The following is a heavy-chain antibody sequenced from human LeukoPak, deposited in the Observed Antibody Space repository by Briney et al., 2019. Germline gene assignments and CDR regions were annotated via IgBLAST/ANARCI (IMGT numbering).Heavy chain of an antibody. D-gene: IGHD3-16*01. Sequence: ASVTVSCKASGFTFTSSAVQWVRQARGQRLEWIGWIVVGSGNTNYAQKFQERVTITRDMSTSTAYMELSSLRSEDTAVYYCAAFTSLRLGAFDIWGQGTMVTVSS. CDR3: AAFTSLRLGAFDI. CDR1: GFTFTSSA. CDR2: IVVGSGNT. J-gene: IGHJ3*02. V-gene: IGHV1-58*01.